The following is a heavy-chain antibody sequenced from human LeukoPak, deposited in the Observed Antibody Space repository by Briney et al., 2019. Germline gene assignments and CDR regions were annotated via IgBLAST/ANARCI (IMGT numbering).Heavy chain of an antibody. CDR1: GGSIDYYY. CDR3: ARGEPRSCHDT. J-gene: IGHJ5*02. CDR2: MYYTGTT. Sequence: AETLSLTCTVSGGSIDYYYWSWIRQAPGKGLEWLGYMYYTGTTTYNRSLKSRLTMSVDTSRTKLSLTLRTGSAADTAVYYCARGEPRSCHDTWGQGSLVAVSS. V-gene: IGHV4-59*08. D-gene: IGHD3-10*01.